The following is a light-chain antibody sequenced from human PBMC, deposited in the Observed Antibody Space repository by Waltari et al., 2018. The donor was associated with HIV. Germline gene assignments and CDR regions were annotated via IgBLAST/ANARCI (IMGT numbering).Light chain of an antibody. J-gene: IGKJ5*01. CDR1: QSISSY. CDR3: QQSYGPPPIT. V-gene: IGKV1-39*01. CDR2: AAS. Sequence: DIQMTQSPSSLSASVGDRVTITCRASQSISSYLKWYQQKPGKAPKLLIYAASSLQSGVPARFSGSGSGTDLTLTSSSLQPEGFATSYCQQSYGPPPITFGQGTRLEIK.